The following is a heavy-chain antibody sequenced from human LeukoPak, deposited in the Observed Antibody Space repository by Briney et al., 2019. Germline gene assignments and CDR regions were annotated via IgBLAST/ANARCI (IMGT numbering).Heavy chain of an antibody. CDR2: ISYDGSNK. CDR3: AKDRSPRGTMIVVD. Sequence: GGSLRLSCAASGFTFSSYSMNWVRQAPGKGLEWVAVISYDGSNKYYADSVKGRFTISRDNSKNTLYLQMNSLRAEDTAVYYCAKDRSPRGTMIVVDWGQGTLVTVSS. D-gene: IGHD3-22*01. V-gene: IGHV3-30*18. CDR1: GFTFSSYS. J-gene: IGHJ4*02.